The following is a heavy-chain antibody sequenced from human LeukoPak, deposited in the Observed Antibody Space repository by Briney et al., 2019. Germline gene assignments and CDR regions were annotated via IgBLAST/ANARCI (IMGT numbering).Heavy chain of an antibody. D-gene: IGHD1-26*01. CDR2: ISAYNGNT. J-gene: IGHJ4*02. CDR3: ARDSFDRSYFPFDY. CDR1: GYTFTNYY. Sequence: GASVKVSCKASGYTFTNYYMHWVRQAPGQGLEWMGWISAYNGNTNYAQKLQGRVTMTTDTSTSTAYMELRSLRSDDTAVYYCARDSFDRSYFPFDYWGQGTLVTVSS. V-gene: IGHV1-18*04.